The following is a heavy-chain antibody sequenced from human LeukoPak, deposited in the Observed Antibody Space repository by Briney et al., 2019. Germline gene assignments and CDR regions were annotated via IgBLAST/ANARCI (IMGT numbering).Heavy chain of an antibody. CDR2: IIPILGIA. CDR1: VGTFSSYA. CDR3: ASGSYSLTIDAFDI. J-gene: IGHJ3*02. V-gene: IGHV1-69*04. D-gene: IGHD1-26*01. Sequence: SVKVSCKASVGTFSSYAISGVRQAPGQGLEWMGRIIPILGIANYAQKFQGRVTITTDESTSTAYMALSSLRSEDTAVYYCASGSYSLTIDAFDIWGQGTMVTVSS.